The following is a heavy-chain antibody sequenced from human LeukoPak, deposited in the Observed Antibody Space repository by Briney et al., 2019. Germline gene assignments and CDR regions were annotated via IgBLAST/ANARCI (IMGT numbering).Heavy chain of an antibody. CDR1: GGSISSSSSY. D-gene: IGHD5-24*01. J-gene: IGHJ4*02. CDR2: IYYSGSS. CDR3: ARHRSGWLQSSFDY. Sequence: SETLSLTCSVSGGSISSSSSYWGWIRQPPGKGLEWIGSIYYSGSSFDNPALKSRVTISVDTSKNQFSLKPSSVTAADTAVYYCARHRSGWLQSSFDYWGQGTLVTVSS. V-gene: IGHV4-39*01.